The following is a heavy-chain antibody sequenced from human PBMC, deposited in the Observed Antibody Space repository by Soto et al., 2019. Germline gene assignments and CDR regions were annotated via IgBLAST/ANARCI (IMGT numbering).Heavy chain of an antibody. CDR3: ASTYDSNGYATAVDS. Sequence: QVVLQESGPGLVKPSETLSLTCSVSGRSITSYYWSWVRQPPGKGLEWIGYIYDNGITSQNPSLKCRVTRSAVTPQNLFSPSLAPVPGADTAVYYWASTYDSNGYATAVDSWGQGILVTVTS. CDR2: IYDNGIT. D-gene: IGHD3-22*01. J-gene: IGHJ4*02. CDR1: GRSITSYY. V-gene: IGHV4-59*01.